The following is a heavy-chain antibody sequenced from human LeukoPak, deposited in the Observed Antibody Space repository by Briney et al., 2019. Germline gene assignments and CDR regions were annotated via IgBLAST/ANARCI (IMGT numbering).Heavy chain of an antibody. CDR1: GYSISSGYY. J-gene: IGHJ4*02. CDR3: ASGSPYYYDSSGYSLDY. V-gene: IGHV4-38-2*02. D-gene: IGHD3-22*01. Sequence: SETLSLTCTVSGYSISSGYYWGWIRQPPGKGLEWIGSIYHSGSTYYNPSLKSRVTISVDTSKNQFSLKLSSVTAADTAVYYCASGSPYYYDSSGYSLDYWGQGTLVTVSS. CDR2: IYHSGST.